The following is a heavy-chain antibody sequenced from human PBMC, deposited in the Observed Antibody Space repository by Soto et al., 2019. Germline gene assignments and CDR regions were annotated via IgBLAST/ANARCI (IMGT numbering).Heavy chain of an antibody. D-gene: IGHD3-16*02. CDR3: ARSSGGVFGIIIEGSNWLAP. V-gene: IGHV4-59*08. CDR1: GGSISSYY. CDR2: IYYSGST. J-gene: IGHJ5*02. Sequence: PSETLSLTCTVSGGSISSYYWSWIRQPPGKGLEWIGYIYYSGSTNYNPSLKSRVTISVDTSKNQFSLKLNSVTAADTAVYYCARSSGGVFGIIIEGSNWLAPWGQGSLVTVSS.